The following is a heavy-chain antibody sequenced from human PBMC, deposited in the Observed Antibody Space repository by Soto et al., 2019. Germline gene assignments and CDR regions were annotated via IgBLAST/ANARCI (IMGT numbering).Heavy chain of an antibody. CDR3: ARDGVVAATPTY. CDR2: IYYSGST. D-gene: IGHD2-15*01. V-gene: IGHV4-61*01. Sequence: SETLSLTCTVSGGSVSSGRYYWSSIRQPPGKGLEWIGYIYYSGSTNYNPSLKSRVTISVDTSKNQFSLKLSSVTAADTAVYYCARDGVVAATPTYWGQGTLVTVSS. J-gene: IGHJ4*02. CDR1: GGSVSSGRYY.